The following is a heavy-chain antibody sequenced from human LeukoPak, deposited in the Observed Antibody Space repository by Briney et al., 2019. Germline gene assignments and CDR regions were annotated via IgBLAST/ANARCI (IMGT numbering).Heavy chain of an antibody. CDR3: ARRCSSTSCYSTVTTRAFDI. CDR2: VYPGDSDT. D-gene: IGHD2-2*01. Sequence: PGESLKISRKGSGYSFTSYWIGWVRQMPGKGLEWMGIVYPGDSDTRYSPSFQGQVTISADKSISTAYLQWTSLKASDTAMYYCARRCSSTSCYSTVTTRAFDIWGQGTMVTVSS. J-gene: IGHJ3*02. V-gene: IGHV5-51*01. CDR1: GYSFTSYW.